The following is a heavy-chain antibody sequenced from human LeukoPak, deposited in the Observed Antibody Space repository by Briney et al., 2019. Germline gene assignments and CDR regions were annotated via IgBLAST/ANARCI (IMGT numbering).Heavy chain of an antibody. V-gene: IGHV4-31*03. D-gene: IGHD3-10*01. Sequence: SETLSLTCTVSGGSISSGNYYWSWIRQHPGKGLEWIGYIHHSGSTYYNPSLRSRVIISVDTSKNQFSLKLNSVTAADTAVYYCASYGSGSYRFDPWGQGTLVTVSS. J-gene: IGHJ5*02. CDR3: ASYGSGSYRFDP. CDR2: IHHSGST. CDR1: GGSISSGNYY.